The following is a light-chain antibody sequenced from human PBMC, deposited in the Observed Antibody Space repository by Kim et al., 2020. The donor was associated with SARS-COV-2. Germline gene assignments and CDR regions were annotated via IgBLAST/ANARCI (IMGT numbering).Light chain of an antibody. CDR1: SSNIGSHD. V-gene: IGLV1-47*01. CDR2: RNN. Sequence: QSVLTQPPSVSGTPGQRVIISCSGSSSNIGSHDVYWYRQLPGTAPKVLIYRNNQRPSGVPDRFSGSKSGTSASLAISGLGSDDEAHYCCAAWDDTLSGPVFGGGTQLTVL. CDR3: AAWDDTLSGPV. J-gene: IGLJ3*02.